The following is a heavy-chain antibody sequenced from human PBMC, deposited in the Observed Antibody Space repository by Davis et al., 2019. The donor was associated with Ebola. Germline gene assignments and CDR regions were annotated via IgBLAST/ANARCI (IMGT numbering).Heavy chain of an antibody. CDR1: GGSISSYY. D-gene: IGHD4-17*01. J-gene: IGHJ4*02. Sequence: SDTLSLTCTVPGGSISSYYWSWIRQPPGKGLEWIGYIYYSGSTNYNPSLKSRVTISVDTSKNQFSLKLSSVTAADTAVYYCARLKLYGDFDYWGQGTLVTVSS. V-gene: IGHV4-59*08. CDR2: IYYSGST. CDR3: ARLKLYGDFDY.